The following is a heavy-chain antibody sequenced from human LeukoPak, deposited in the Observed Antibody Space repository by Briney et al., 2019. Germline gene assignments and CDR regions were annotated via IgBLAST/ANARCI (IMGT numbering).Heavy chain of an antibody. CDR2: ISAYNGNT. J-gene: IGHJ4*02. D-gene: IGHD6-19*01. Sequence: ASVKVSCKASGYTFTSYGISWVRQAPGQALEWMGWISAYNGNTNYAQKLQGRVTMTTDTSTSTAYMELRSLRSDDTAVYYCARDGQWLAGGPNPVPKFDYWGQGTLVTVSS. CDR3: ARDGQWLAGGPNPVPKFDY. V-gene: IGHV1-18*04. CDR1: GYTFTSYG.